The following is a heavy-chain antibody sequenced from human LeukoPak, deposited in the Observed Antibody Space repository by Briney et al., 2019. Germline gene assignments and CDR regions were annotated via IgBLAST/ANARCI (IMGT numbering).Heavy chain of an antibody. Sequence: ASVKVSCKAFGYTLTGYYMHWVRQAPGQGLEWMGWINPNSGDTNYAQKFQGRVTMTRDTSISTTYMELRRLTSDGTAVYYCARDLAVATLWGQGTLVTVSS. CDR2: INPNSGDT. J-gene: IGHJ4*02. CDR3: ARDLAVATL. V-gene: IGHV1-2*02. D-gene: IGHD6-19*01. CDR1: GYTLTGYY.